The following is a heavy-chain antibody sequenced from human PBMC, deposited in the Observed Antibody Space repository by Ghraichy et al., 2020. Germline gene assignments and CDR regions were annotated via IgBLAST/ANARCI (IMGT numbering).Heavy chain of an antibody. V-gene: IGHV1-2*02. D-gene: IGHD4-23*01. CDR1: GYTFTGYY. Sequence: ASVKVSCKASGYTFTGYYMHWVRQAPGQGLEWMGWINPNSGGTNYAQKFQGRVTMTRDTSISTAYMELSRLRSDDTAVYYCARDLGGGNSPEVFDYWGQGTLVTVSS. J-gene: IGHJ4*02. CDR3: ARDLGGGNSPEVFDY. CDR2: INPNSGGT.